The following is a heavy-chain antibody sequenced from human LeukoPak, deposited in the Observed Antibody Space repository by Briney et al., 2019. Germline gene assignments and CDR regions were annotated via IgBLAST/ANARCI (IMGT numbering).Heavy chain of an antibody. Sequence: PGRSLRLSCAASGFTFDDYAMHWVRQAPGKGLEWVSGISWNSGSIGYADSVKGRFTISRGNAKNSLYLQMNSLRAEDTALYYCAKVRYYYGSGSRSPAFFDYWGQGTLVTVSS. J-gene: IGHJ4*02. CDR1: GFTFDDYA. D-gene: IGHD3-10*01. CDR3: AKVRYYYGSGSRSPAFFDY. CDR2: ISWNSGSI. V-gene: IGHV3-9*01.